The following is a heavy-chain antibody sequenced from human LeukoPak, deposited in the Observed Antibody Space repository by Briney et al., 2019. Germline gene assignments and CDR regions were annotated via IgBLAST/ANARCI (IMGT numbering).Heavy chain of an antibody. CDR1: GFTFSNAL. V-gene: IGHV3-23*01. J-gene: IGHJ4*02. D-gene: IGHD6-19*01. Sequence: GGSLRLSCAASGFTFSNALMSWVRQAPGKGLEWVSAISGSGGSTYYADSVKGRFTISRDNSKNTLYLQMNSLRAEDTAVYYCAKSSRAVAGNHDDYWGQGTLVTVSS. CDR3: AKSSRAVAGNHDDY. CDR2: ISGSGGST.